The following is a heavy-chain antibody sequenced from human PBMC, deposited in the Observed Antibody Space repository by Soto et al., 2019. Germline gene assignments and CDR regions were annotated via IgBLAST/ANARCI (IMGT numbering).Heavy chain of an antibody. Sequence: ASVKVSCKTSGYTFTSYGISWVRQAPGQGLEWMGWISAYNGNTNYAQKLQDRVTMTTDTSTSTAYMELRSLRSDDTAVYYCARDHSSSSYFDYWGQGTLVTVSS. CDR3: ARDHSSSSYFDY. CDR2: ISAYNGNT. CDR1: GYTFTSYG. D-gene: IGHD6-13*01. J-gene: IGHJ4*02. V-gene: IGHV1-18*01.